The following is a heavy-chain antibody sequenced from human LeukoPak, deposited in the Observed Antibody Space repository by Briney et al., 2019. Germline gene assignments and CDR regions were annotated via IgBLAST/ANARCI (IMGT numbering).Heavy chain of an antibody. D-gene: IGHD3-22*01. CDR1: GYTFTGYY. CDR2: INPNSGGT. CDR3: AREGPDYYDSSGYYPD. Sequence: ASVKVSCKASGYTFTGYYMHWVRQAPGQGLEWMGWINPNSGGTNYAQKFQGRVTMTRDTSISTAYKELSRLRSDDTAVYYCAREGPDYYDSSGYYPDWGQGTLVTVSS. J-gene: IGHJ4*02. V-gene: IGHV1-2*02.